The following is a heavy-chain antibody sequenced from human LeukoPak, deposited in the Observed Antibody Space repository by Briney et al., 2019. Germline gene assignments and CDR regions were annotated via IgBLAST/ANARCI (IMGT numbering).Heavy chain of an antibody. D-gene: IGHD2-15*01. CDR1: GFTFSDYY. J-gene: IGHJ6*02. V-gene: IGHV3-11*04. CDR3: ARAKTVVPPGYYYYGMDV. CDR2: ISSSGSTI. Sequence: KPGGSLRLSCAASGFTFSDYYMSWIRQAPGKGLEWVSYISSSGSTIYYADSVKGRFTISRDNAKNSLYLQMNSLRAEDTAVYYCARAKTVVPPGYYYYGMDVWGQGTTVTVSS.